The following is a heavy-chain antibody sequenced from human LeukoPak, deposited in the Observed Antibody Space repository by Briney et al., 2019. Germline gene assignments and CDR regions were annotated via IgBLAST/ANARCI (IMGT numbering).Heavy chain of an antibody. J-gene: IGHJ4*02. Sequence: PSETLSLTCTVSGDSISSGNYYWNWIRQPLGEGLEWIGYIYHSGSTYYNPSLKSRVTMSVDTSKNQFSLKLSSVTAADTAVYYCARDRYYGSGKDYYFDYWGQGTLVTVSS. CDR1: GDSISSGNYY. V-gene: IGHV4-30-2*01. CDR3: ARDRYYGSGKDYYFDY. D-gene: IGHD3-10*01. CDR2: IYHSGST.